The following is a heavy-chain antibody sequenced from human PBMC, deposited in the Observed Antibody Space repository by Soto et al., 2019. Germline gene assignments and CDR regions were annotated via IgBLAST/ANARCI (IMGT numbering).Heavy chain of an antibody. CDR1: GGSISSGGYY. CDR3: AASCVACGGFNYYGMDV. Sequence: QVQLQESGPGLVKPSQTLSLTCTVSGGSISSGGYYWYWIRQHPGKGLEWIGYIYYSGTTYYNPSLESRVTISVDTSKNQFSLQLSSVTAADTAVYYCAASCVACGGFNYYGMDVWGQGTTVTVSS. D-gene: IGHD2-21*01. V-gene: IGHV4-31*03. CDR2: IYYSGTT. J-gene: IGHJ6*02.